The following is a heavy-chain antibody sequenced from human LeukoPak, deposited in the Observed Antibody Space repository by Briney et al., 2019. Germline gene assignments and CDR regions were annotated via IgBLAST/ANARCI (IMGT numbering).Heavy chain of an antibody. CDR3: AREGIMVAGGTWDY. CDR2: TSHSGST. Sequence: SETLSLTCAVYGESFSDYYWSWLRQPPGKGLEWIGETSHSGSTNYNPSLKSRVTISVDTSKKQFSLRLTSVTAADTAVYYCAREGIMVAGGTWDYWGQGTLVTVSS. J-gene: IGHJ4*02. CDR1: GESFSDYY. D-gene: IGHD2-15*01. V-gene: IGHV4-34*01.